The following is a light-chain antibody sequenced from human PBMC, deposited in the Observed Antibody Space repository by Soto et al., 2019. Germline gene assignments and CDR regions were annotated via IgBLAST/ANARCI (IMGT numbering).Light chain of an antibody. CDR3: QQYESYSPWT. Sequence: DIQMTQSPSALSASVGDRATITCRASQSISSWLAWYQQKPGKAPKLLIYDASTLQSGVPSRYSGSGSGTDFTLTISNLQPDDFATYYCQQYESYSPWTFGQGTKVDIK. CDR2: DAS. V-gene: IGKV1-5*01. CDR1: QSISSW. J-gene: IGKJ1*01.